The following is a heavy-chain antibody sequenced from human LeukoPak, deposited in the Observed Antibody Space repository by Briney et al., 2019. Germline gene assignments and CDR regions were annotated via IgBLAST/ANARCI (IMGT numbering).Heavy chain of an antibody. CDR2: IIPIFGTA. CDR3: ARDEGLYDSSGYCDY. J-gene: IGHJ4*02. D-gene: IGHD3-22*01. CDR1: GGTFSSYA. V-gene: IGHV1-69*05. Sequence: SVKVSCKASGGTFSSYAISWVRQAPGQGLEWMGRIIPIFGTANYAQKFQGRVTITTDEPTSTAYMELSSLRSEDTAVYYCARDEGLYDSSGYCDYWGQGTLVTVSS.